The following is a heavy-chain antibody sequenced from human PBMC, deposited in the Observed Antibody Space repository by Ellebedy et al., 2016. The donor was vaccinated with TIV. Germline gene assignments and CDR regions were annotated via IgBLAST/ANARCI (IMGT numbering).Heavy chain of an antibody. D-gene: IGHD1-26*01. CDR3: AKRERSKWETLEYLGGFDI. Sequence: GESLKISCAASGFTVGNNFMSWVRQAPGKGLEWVSLIYSGGSTDYADSVKGRFTISRDSSKNTLYLQMNSLRAEDTAMYYCAKRERSKWETLEYLGGFDIWGQGTMVTVSS. V-gene: IGHV3-53*01. CDR1: GFTVGNNF. J-gene: IGHJ3*02. CDR2: IYSGGST.